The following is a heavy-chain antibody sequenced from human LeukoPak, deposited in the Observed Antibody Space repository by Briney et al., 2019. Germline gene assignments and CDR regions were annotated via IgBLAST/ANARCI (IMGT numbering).Heavy chain of an antibody. Sequence: GASVKVSCKASGYTFTSYGISWVRQAPGQGLEWMGWISAYNGSTNYAQKLQGRVTMTTDTSTSTAYMELRSLRSDDTAVYYCARFFWSGYYYYYYMDVWGKGTTVTVSS. CDR2: ISAYNGST. V-gene: IGHV1-18*01. J-gene: IGHJ6*03. CDR1: GYTFTSYG. D-gene: IGHD3-3*01. CDR3: ARFFWSGYYYYYYMDV.